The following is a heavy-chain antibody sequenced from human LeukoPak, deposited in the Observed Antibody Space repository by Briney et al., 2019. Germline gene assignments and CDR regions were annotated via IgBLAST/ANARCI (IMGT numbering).Heavy chain of an antibody. CDR3: SRDRSSGWPTTVDY. CDR2: INLNSGGT. CDR1: GFIFTGYF. J-gene: IGHJ4*02. D-gene: IGHD6-19*01. Sequence: GASVKVPCKASGFIFTGYFMHWVRQAPGQGLEYMGWINLNSGGTKFAQGFQGRVSMTSDTSIGVVYMELSSLRSDDTAVYYCSRDRSSGWPTTVDYWGQGTLVTVSS. V-gene: IGHV1-2*02.